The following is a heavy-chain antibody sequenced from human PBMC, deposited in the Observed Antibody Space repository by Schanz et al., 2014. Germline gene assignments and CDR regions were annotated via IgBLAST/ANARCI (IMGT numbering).Heavy chain of an antibody. CDR3: AKGQVLSYYFDY. V-gene: IGHV3-74*01. J-gene: IGHJ4*02. CDR1: GFTFSVYW. D-gene: IGHD6-6*01. CDR2: ISGDGTTT. Sequence: EVQLVESGGGFVQPGGSLRLSCAASGFTFSVYWMHWVRHPPGKGLVSVSRISGDGTTTSYADSVKGRFTISRDNAKNTLYLQMYSLRAEDTAVYYCAKGQVLSYYFDYWGQGTLVIVSS.